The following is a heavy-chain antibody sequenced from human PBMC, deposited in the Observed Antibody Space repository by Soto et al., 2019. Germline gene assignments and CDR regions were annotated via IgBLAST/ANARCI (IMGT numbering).Heavy chain of an antibody. J-gene: IGHJ3*02. Sequence: ASVKVSFQASCYTFTNYGINWLRQARGQGLEWMGWINPNSGGTNYAQKFQGRVTMTRDTSISTAYMELSRLRSDDTAVYYCARLGRYSGYDFGGRDAFDIWGQGTMVTVSS. CDR1: CYTFTNYG. V-gene: IGHV1-2*02. D-gene: IGHD5-12*01. CDR2: INPNSGGT. CDR3: ARLGRYSGYDFGGRDAFDI.